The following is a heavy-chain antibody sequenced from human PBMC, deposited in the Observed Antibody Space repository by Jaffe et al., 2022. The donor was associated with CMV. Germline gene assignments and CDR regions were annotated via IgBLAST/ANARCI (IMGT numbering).Heavy chain of an antibody. CDR3: TRGDYDFWSSRFDP. J-gene: IGHJ5*02. CDR2: IRSKAYGGTT. D-gene: IGHD3-3*01. V-gene: IGHV3-49*04. Sequence: EVQLVESGGGLVQPGRSLRLSCTASGFTFGDYAMSWVRQAPGKGLEWVGFIRSKAYGGTTEYAASVKGRFTISRDDSKSIAYLQMNSLKTEDTAVYYCTRGDYDFWSSRFDPWGQGTLVTVSS. CDR1: GFTFGDYA.